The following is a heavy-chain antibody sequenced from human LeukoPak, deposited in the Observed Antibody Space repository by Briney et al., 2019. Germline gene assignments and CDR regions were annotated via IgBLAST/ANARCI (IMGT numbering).Heavy chain of an antibody. J-gene: IGHJ4*02. CDR1: GYSFTSSW. Sequence: PGEFLKISCKGSGYSFTSSWIGWVRQMPGKGLDWMGIIHPGDSETRYSLSFQGQVSISADKSISTAYLQWSSLKASDTAMYYCARQSRISSNHYIIDYWGQGTLVTVSS. CDR3: ARQSRISSNHYIIDY. D-gene: IGHD1-14*01. V-gene: IGHV5-51*01. CDR2: IHPGDSET.